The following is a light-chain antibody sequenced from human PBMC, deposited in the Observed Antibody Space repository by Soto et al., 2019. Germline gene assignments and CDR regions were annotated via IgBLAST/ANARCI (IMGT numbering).Light chain of an antibody. V-gene: IGLV1-36*01. CDR2: YDD. CDR3: AAWDDTLNGLV. Sequence: QSVLTQTPSVSAAPRQRVTISCSGSSSNIGNNGVSWYQQLPGKAPKLLIYYDDLLPSGVSDRFSGSKSGTSASLAIGGLQSEDEADHYCAAWDDTLNGLVFGGGTKVTVL. J-gene: IGLJ3*02. CDR1: SSNIGNNG.